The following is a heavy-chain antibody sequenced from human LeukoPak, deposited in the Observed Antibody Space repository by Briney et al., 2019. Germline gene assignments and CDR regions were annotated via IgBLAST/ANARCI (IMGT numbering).Heavy chain of an antibody. CDR3: ARGRYYESSGYFVYYFDY. D-gene: IGHD3-22*01. Sequence: SETLSLTCAVSGGSISSINWWSWVRQPPGKGLEWIGEIYHSGSTNYNPSLKSRVTISVDKSKNQFSLKVTSVTAADTAVYYCARGRYYESSGYFVYYFDYWGQGTLVTVSS. CDR2: IYHSGST. J-gene: IGHJ4*02. V-gene: IGHV4-4*02. CDR1: GGSISSINW.